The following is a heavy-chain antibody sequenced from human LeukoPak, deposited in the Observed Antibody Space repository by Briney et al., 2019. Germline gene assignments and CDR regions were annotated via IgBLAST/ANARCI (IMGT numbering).Heavy chain of an antibody. Sequence: GASVKVSCKASGYTFTGYYMHWVRQAPGQGLEWMGWINPNSGGTNYAQKFQGRVTMTRDTSISTAYMELSRLRSDDTAVYYCARDRPHSGSYYGPIDYWGQGTLVTVSS. CDR1: GYTFTGYY. D-gene: IGHD1-26*01. CDR2: INPNSGGT. J-gene: IGHJ4*02. CDR3: ARDRPHSGSYYGPIDY. V-gene: IGHV1-2*02.